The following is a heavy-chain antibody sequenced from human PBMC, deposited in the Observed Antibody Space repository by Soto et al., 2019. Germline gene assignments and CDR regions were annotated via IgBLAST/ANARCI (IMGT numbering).Heavy chain of an antibody. V-gene: IGHV1-3*01. CDR2: INAGNGNT. Sequence: ASVKVSCKASGYTFTSYAMHWVRQAPGQRLEWMGWINAGNGNTKYSQKFQGRVTITRDTSASTAYMELSSLRSEDTAVYYCARDVLYGSGSYYSYYYYYMDVWGKGTTVTVS. D-gene: IGHD3-10*01. CDR1: GYTFTSYA. J-gene: IGHJ6*03. CDR3: ARDVLYGSGSYYSYYYYYMDV.